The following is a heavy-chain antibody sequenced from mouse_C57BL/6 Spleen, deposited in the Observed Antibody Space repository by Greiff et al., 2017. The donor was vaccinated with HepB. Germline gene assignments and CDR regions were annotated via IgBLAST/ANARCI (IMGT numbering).Heavy chain of an antibody. CDR3: ARDKSDYDAVFDY. Sequence: EVQVVESGGGLVKPGGSLKLSCAASGFTFSSYAMSWVRQTPEKRLEWVATISDGGSYTYYPDNVKGRFTISRDNAKNNLYLQMSHLKSEDTAMYYCARDKSDYDAVFDYWGQGTTLTVSS. V-gene: IGHV5-4*01. D-gene: IGHD2-4*01. CDR1: GFTFSSYA. J-gene: IGHJ2*01. CDR2: ISDGGSYT.